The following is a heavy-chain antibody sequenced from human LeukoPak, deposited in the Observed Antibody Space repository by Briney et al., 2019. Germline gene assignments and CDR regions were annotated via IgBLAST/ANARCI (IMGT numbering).Heavy chain of an antibody. CDR2: INPNSGGT. J-gene: IGHJ4*02. CDR1: GYTFTGYY. Sequence: VASVKVSCKASGYTFTGYYMHWVRQAPGQGLEWMGWINPNSGGTNYAQKFQGRVTMTRDTSISTAYMELSRLRSDDTAVYYCAREYSSSWYGNYYFDYWGQGTLVTVSS. D-gene: IGHD6-13*01. CDR3: AREYSSSWYGNYYFDY. V-gene: IGHV1-2*02.